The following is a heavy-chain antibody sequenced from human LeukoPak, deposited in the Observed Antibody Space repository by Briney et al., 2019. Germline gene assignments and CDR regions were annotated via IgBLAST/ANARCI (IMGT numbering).Heavy chain of an antibody. CDR3: ALIKRGSSSYNY. Sequence: PGGSLRLSCAASGFTFSSYGMHWVRQAPGQGLEWMGRINPNSGGTNYAQKFQGRVTMTRDTSISTAYMELSRLRSDDTAVYYCALIKRGSSSYNYWGQGTLVTVSS. CDR1: GFTFSSYG. D-gene: IGHD6-6*01. J-gene: IGHJ4*02. V-gene: IGHV1-2*06. CDR2: INPNSGGT.